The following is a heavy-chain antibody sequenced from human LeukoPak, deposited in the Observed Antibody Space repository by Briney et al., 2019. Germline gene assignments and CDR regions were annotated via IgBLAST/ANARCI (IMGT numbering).Heavy chain of an antibody. V-gene: IGHV1-3*03. CDR1: GYTFTNYA. J-gene: IGHJ4*02. D-gene: IGHD5-12*01. CDR3: ARDVSVATYYFDY. Sequence: ASVKVSCKASGYTFTNYALHWVRQAPGQRLEWMGWINAGDGNIKYSQDFQGRVTITRDTSASTAYMDLSSLRSEGVAVYYCARDVSVATYYFDYWGQGTLVTVSS. CDR2: INAGDGNI.